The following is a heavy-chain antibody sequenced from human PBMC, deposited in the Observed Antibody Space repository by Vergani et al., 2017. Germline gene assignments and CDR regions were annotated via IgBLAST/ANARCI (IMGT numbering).Heavy chain of an antibody. D-gene: IGHD3-10*01. Sequence: EVQLVPSGAEVKKPGESLKISCKGSGYSFTSYWIGWVRQLPGKGLEWMGIIYPGDSDTRYSPSCQGQVTISADKSISTAYLQWSSLKASDTAMDYCARSGVGELFADAFDIWGQGTMVTVSS. CDR3: ARSGVGELFADAFDI. J-gene: IGHJ3*02. V-gene: IGHV5-51*01. CDR2: IYPGDSDT. CDR1: GYSFTSYW.